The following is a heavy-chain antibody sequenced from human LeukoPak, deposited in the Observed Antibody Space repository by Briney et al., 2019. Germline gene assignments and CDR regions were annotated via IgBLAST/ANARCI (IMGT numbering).Heavy chain of an antibody. CDR1: GFTFSEYS. V-gene: IGHV3-23*01. CDR2: IRANGRDT. Sequence: GGSLRLSCAASGFTFSEYSLSWVRQAPGKGLEWVSNIRANGRDTYHTDSVKGRFTISRDNSKNTLYLEMNSLRAEDTAVYYCAKGGYTTSFDPWGQGTLVTVSS. CDR3: AKGGYTTSFDP. J-gene: IGHJ5*02. D-gene: IGHD2-15*01.